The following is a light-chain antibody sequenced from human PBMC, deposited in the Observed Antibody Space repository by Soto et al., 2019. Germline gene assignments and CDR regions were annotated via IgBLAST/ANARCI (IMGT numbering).Light chain of an antibody. CDR3: QQYAISPLT. J-gene: IGKJ4*01. Sequence: ENVLTQSPGTLSLSPGERASLSCRASQSVSSSYLAWYQQKPGQAPRLLIYGASSRATGIPDRFSGSGSGTVFTLTINRLEPEDFAVYYCQQYAISPLTFGGGTKVDIK. V-gene: IGKV3-20*01. CDR2: GAS. CDR1: QSVSSSY.